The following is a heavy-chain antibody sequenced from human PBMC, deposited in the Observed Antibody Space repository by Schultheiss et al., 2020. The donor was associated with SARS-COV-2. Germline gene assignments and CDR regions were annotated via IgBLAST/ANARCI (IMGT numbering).Heavy chain of an antibody. CDR3: ARETSEGIPVAGTVPDAFDI. D-gene: IGHD6-19*01. J-gene: IGHJ3*02. CDR1: GFTFSSYA. Sequence: GGSLRLSCAASGFTFSSYAMSWVRQAPGKGLEWVSAISGSGGSTYYADSVKGRFTISRDNSKNSLYLQMNSLRAEDTAVYYCARETSEGIPVAGTVPDAFDIWGQGTMVTVSS. V-gene: IGHV3-23*01. CDR2: ISGSGGST.